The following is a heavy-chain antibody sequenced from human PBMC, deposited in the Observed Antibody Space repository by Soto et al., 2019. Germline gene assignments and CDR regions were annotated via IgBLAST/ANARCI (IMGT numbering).Heavy chain of an antibody. CDR3: ASDLETYYYGSGCSWFDP. J-gene: IGHJ5*02. D-gene: IGHD3-10*01. CDR2: IIPIFGTA. V-gene: IGHV1-69*13. Sequence: SVKVSCKASGGTFSSYAISWVRQAPGQGLEWMGGIIPIFGTANYAQKFQGRVTITADESTSTAYMELSSLRSEDTAVYYCASDLETYYYGSGCSWFDPWGQGTLVTVSS. CDR1: GGTFSSYA.